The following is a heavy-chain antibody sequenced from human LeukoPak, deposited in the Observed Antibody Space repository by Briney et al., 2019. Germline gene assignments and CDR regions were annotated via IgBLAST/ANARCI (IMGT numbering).Heavy chain of an antibody. CDR2: ITNNGGST. CDR1: GFTFSTYT. V-gene: IGHV3-64*01. J-gene: IGHJ4*02. CDR3: ARVASGSGSGWYDY. Sequence: PGGSLRLSCAASGFTFSTYTMHWVRQAPGKGLEYVSAITNNGGSTYYANAVRDRFTISRGNSKNTLFLQMGSLTTEDMAVYYCARVASGSGSGWYDYWGQGTLVTVSS. D-gene: IGHD6-19*01.